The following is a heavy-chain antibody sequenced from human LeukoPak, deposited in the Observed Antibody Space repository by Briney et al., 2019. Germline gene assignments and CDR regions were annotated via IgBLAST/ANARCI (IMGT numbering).Heavy chain of an antibody. CDR3: AKDRSLGAAVDS. Sequence: GGSLRLSCAASGFTFSRYTMGGVRQAPGKGLEWVSSIGSTGNYIYYADSVKGRFTISRDNGKNSLYLQMNNLRAEDTAIYCCAKDRSLGAAVDSRGQGTLVTVSS. CDR1: GFTFSRYT. CDR2: IGSTGNYI. D-gene: IGHD3-16*01. J-gene: IGHJ5*01. V-gene: IGHV3-21*01.